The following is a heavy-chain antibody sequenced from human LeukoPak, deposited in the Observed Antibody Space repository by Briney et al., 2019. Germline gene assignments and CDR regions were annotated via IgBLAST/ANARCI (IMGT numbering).Heavy chain of an antibody. Sequence: PGGSLRLSCAASGFTFSSYGMHWVRQAPGKGLEWVAVISNDGSNKHYGDSVKGRFTISRDNSKNTLYLQMNSLRAEDTAVYYCAKGGYDAFDIWGQGTVVIVSS. CDR3: AKGGYDAFDI. V-gene: IGHV3-30*18. J-gene: IGHJ3*02. D-gene: IGHD5-12*01. CDR2: ISNDGSNK. CDR1: GFTFSSYG.